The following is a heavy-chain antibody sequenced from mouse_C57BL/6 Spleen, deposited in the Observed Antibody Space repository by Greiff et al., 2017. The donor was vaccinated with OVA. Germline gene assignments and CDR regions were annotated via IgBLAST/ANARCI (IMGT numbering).Heavy chain of an antibody. J-gene: IGHJ4*01. CDR2: IDPSDSYT. V-gene: IGHV1-69*01. Sequence: QVQLQQPGAELVMPGASVKLSCKASGYTFTSYWLHWVKQRPGQGLEWIGEIDPSDSYTTYNQKFKGKSTLTIDKSSSTAYMQLSSLTYEDSAVYYCARDRESTGGAMDYWGQGTSVTVSS. CDR1: GYTFTSYW. D-gene: IGHD5-1*01. CDR3: ARDRESTGGAMDY.